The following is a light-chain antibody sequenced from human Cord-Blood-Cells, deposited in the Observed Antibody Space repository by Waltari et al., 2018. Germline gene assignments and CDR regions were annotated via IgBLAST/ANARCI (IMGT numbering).Light chain of an antibody. Sequence: QSVLTQPPSASGTPGQRVTISSSGSSSNIGSNYVYWYQQPPGTAPKLLIYRNNQRPSGVPDRFSGSKSGTSASLAISGLRSEDEADYYCAAWDDSLSGQWVFGGGTKLTVL. CDR2: RNN. CDR1: SSNIGSNY. V-gene: IGLV1-47*01. CDR3: AAWDDSLSGQWV. J-gene: IGLJ3*02.